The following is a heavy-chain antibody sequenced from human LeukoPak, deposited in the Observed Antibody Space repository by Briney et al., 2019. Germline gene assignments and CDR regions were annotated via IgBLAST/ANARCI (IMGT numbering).Heavy chain of an antibody. J-gene: IGHJ4*02. CDR1: GFTFSSYG. D-gene: IGHD3-9*01. V-gene: IGHV3-30*02. CDR3: AKVKPRYFDWFDENYFDY. Sequence: GGSLRLSCAASGFTFSSYGMHWVRQAPGKGLDWVAFIRYDGSNKYYADSVKGRFTISRDNSKNTLYLQMNSLRAEDTAVYYCAKVKPRYFDWFDENYFDYWGQGTLVTVSS. CDR2: IRYDGSNK.